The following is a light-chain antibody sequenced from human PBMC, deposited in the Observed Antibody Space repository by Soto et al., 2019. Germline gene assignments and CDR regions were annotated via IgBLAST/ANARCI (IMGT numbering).Light chain of an antibody. V-gene: IGKV3-20*01. CDR3: QQTYSTLWT. CDR2: GAS. CDR1: QSVSSSY. J-gene: IGKJ1*01. Sequence: EIVLTQSPGTLSLSPGERATLSCRASQSVSSSYLAWYQQKPGQAPRLLIYGASSRATGIPDRFSGSGSGTDFTLTISSLQPEDFATYYCQQTYSTLWTFGQRTKVEIK.